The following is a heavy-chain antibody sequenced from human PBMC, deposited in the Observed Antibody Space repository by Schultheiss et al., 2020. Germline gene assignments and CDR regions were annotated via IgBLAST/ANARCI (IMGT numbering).Heavy chain of an antibody. V-gene: IGHV3-23*01. CDR1: GFTFSSYA. CDR3: AKDFLAVAGRGYYYGMDV. Sequence: GGSLRLSCAASGFTFSSYAMSWVRQAPGKGLEWVSAISGSGGSTYYADSVKGRFTISRDNSKNTLSLQMNSLRAEDTAVYYCAKDFLAVAGRGYYYGMDVWGQGTTVNV. J-gene: IGHJ6*02. CDR2: ISGSGGST. D-gene: IGHD6-19*01.